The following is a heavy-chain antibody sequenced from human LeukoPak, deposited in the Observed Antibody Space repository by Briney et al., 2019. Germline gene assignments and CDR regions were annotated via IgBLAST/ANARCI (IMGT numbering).Heavy chain of an antibody. CDR1: GFPFSSFW. CDR2: IPHDGSNA. CDR3: ATGSDFYYAS. J-gene: IGHJ5*02. D-gene: IGHD3-3*01. Sequence: GGSLRLSCAASGFPFSSFWMTWVRQAPGKGLEWVAAIPHDGSNAYYADSVKGRFTISRDDSKNTQYLQMNSLRIEDSAVYYCATGSDFYYASWGQGTLVTVSS. V-gene: IGHV3-30-3*01.